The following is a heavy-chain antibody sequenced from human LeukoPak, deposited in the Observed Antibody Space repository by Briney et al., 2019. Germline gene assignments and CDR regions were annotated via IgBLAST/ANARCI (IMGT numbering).Heavy chain of an antibody. Sequence: GASVKVSCKASGYTFTSYGISWVRQAPGQGLEWMGWISAYNGNTNYAQKLQGRVTMTTDTSTSTAYMELRSLRSDDTAVYYCARGEFSYYDFWXGSXDXDYWGQGTLVTVSS. CDR2: ISAYNGNT. J-gene: IGHJ4*02. CDR3: ARGEFSYYDFWXGSXDXDY. CDR1: GYTFTSYG. V-gene: IGHV1-18*01. D-gene: IGHD3-3*01.